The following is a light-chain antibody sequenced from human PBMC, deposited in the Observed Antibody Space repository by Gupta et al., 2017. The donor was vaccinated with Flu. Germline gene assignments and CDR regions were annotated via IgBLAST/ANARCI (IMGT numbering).Light chain of an antibody. CDR1: TSDIGLFDF. J-gene: IGLJ1*01. CDR2: AVT. V-gene: IGLV2-14*03. Sequence: ITISCTGSTSDIGLFDFVSWYQVHPDKAPKLMILAVTSRPSGVSSRFSGSKSGSTASLTISGLQPEDEAEYYCSSYSSTIPPYVFGTGTKVTVL. CDR3: SSYSSTIPPYV.